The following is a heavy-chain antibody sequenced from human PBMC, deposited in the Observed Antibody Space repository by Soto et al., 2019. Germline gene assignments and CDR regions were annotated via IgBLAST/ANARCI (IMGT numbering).Heavy chain of an antibody. CDR3: AKGLKSYYYDS. CDR1: GFTFSSYV. Sequence: PGGSLRLSCAASGFTFSSYVMSWVRQAPGKGLEWVSAISGSGGNTYYGDSVKGRFTISRDNSKNTLYLQMNSLRAEDTAVYYCAKGLKSYYYDSWGQGTLVTVSS. D-gene: IGHD3-22*01. CDR2: ISGSGGNT. V-gene: IGHV3-23*01. J-gene: IGHJ4*01.